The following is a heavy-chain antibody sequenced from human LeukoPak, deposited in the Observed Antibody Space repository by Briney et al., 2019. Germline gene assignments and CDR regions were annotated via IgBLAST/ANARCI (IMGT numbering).Heavy chain of an antibody. Sequence: SXXLSLTCAVDGGSFSGYYWSWIRQPPGKGLEWIGEINHSGSTNYNPSLKSRVTISVDTSKNQFSLKLSSVTAADTAVYYCARGLDIVVVPAAALYFDYWGQGTLVTVSS. CDR3: ARGLDIVVVPAAALYFDY. CDR1: GGSFSGYY. V-gene: IGHV4-34*01. CDR2: INHSGST. D-gene: IGHD2-2*03. J-gene: IGHJ4*02.